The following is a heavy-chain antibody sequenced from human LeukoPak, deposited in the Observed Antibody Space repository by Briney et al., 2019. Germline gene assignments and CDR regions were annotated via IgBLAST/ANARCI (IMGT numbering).Heavy chain of an antibody. V-gene: IGHV1-2*02. CDR1: GYTLTGYY. Sequence: ASVKVSCKASGYTLTGYYMHWVRQAPGQGLEWMGWINPNSGGTNYAQKFQGRVTMTRDTSISTAYMELSRLRSDDTAVYYCARVPYDSSGSIDYWGQGTLVTVSS. CDR3: ARVPYDSSGSIDY. CDR2: INPNSGGT. D-gene: IGHD3-22*01. J-gene: IGHJ4*02.